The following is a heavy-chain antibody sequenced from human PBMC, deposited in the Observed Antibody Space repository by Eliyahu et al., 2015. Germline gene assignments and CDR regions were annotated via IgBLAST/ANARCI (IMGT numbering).Heavy chain of an antibody. CDR1: GGSISXGGYS. CDR3: ARGARGDIYYYYYYMDV. V-gene: IGHV4-30-2*01. CDR2: IYHSGST. J-gene: IGHJ6*03. D-gene: IGHD3-10*01. Sequence: QLQLQESGSGLVKPSQTLSLTCAVSGGSISXGGYSWXWIRQPPGKGLEWIGYIYHSGSTYYNPSLKSRVTISVDRSKNQFSLKLSSVTAADTAVYYCARGARGDIYYYYYYMDVWGKGTTVTVSS.